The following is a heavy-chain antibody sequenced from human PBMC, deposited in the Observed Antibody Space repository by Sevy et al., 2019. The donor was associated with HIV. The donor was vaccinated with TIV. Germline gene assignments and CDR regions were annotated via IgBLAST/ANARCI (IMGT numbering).Heavy chain of an antibody. V-gene: IGHV3-30*03. D-gene: IGHD1-1*01. CDR1: GFTFSSYG. J-gene: IGHJ5*02. Sequence: GGSLRLSCAASGFTFSSYGMHWVRQAPGKGLEWVAVISYDGSNKYYADSVKGRFTISRDNSKNTQYLQMNSLRAEDKDVYHCAGGHPQLSWFDPWGQGTLVTVSS. CDR3: AGGHPQLSWFDP. CDR2: ISYDGSNK.